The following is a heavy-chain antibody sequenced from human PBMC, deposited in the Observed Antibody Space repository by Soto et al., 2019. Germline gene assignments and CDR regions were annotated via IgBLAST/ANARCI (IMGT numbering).Heavy chain of an antibody. V-gene: IGHV1-46*01. Sequence: ASVKVSCKASGYTFTSYYMHWVRQAPGQGLEWMGIINPSGGSTSYAQKFQGRVTMTRDTSTSTVYMELSSLRSEDTAVYYCARDFKSSIKTYYYYYGMDVWGQGTTVTVSS. D-gene: IGHD3-3*02. J-gene: IGHJ6*02. CDR1: GYTFTSYY. CDR3: ARDFKSSIKTYYYYYGMDV. CDR2: INPSGGST.